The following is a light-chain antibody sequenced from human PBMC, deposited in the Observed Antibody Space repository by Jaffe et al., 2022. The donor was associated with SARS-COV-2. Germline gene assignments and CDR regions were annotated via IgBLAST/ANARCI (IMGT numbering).Light chain of an antibody. CDR1: QSISSW. V-gene: IGKV1-5*03. CDR2: KES. CDR3: QQYNSYPWT. J-gene: IGKJ1*01. Sequence: DIQMTQSPSTLSASVGDRVTITCRASQSISSWLAWYQQKPGEAPKLLIYKESNLQTGVPSRFSGSGSGTEFTLTISSLQPDDFATYYCQQYNSYPWTFGQGTKVEIK.